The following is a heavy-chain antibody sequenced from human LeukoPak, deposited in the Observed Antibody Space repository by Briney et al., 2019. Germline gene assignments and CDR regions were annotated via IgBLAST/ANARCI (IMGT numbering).Heavy chain of an antibody. J-gene: IGHJ6*03. CDR3: ARGGSWEDYYYYMDV. CDR1: GYTFTSYD. CDR2: MNPNSGNT. V-gene: IGHV1-8*03. Sequence: GASVKVSCKASGYTFTSYDINWVRQATGQGLEWMGWMNPNSGNTGYAQKFQGRVTITRNTSISTAYMELSSLRSEDTAVYYCARGGSWEDYYYYMDVWGKGTTVTVSS. D-gene: IGHD6-13*01.